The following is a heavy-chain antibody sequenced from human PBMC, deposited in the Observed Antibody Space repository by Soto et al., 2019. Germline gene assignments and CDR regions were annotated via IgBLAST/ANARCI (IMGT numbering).Heavy chain of an antibody. V-gene: IGHV3-15*01. CDR1: RFSFTNAW. Sequence: EVQLVESGGGFVQPGGSLRLSCVASRFSFTNAWMSWVRQAPGKGPEWVGRIKSKTDGETADYAAPVKGRFTISRDDSQNTLYLHMDSLNTADTALYHCSTDIGIYGLDIWGQGTTVTVSS. CDR3: STDIGIYGLDI. D-gene: IGHD1-26*01. CDR2: IKSKTDGETA. J-gene: IGHJ6*02.